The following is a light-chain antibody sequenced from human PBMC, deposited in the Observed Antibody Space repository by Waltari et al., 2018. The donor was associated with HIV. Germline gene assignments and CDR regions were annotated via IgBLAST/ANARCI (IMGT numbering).Light chain of an antibody. Sequence: QAVVTQEPSLTVSPGGTVTLTFASSTGPAPNGTYPYWLQQRPGQAPMTLIFATTKKHSWTPARFSGSLLGGKAALTLSGAQPDDEAEYYCFLSYNGARVFGGGTRVTVL. CDR2: ATT. CDR1: TGPAPNGTY. V-gene: IGLV7-46*01. CDR3: FLSYNGARV. J-gene: IGLJ3*02.